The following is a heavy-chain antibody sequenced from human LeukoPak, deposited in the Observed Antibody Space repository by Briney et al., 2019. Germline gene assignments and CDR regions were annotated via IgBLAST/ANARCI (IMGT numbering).Heavy chain of an antibody. D-gene: IGHD3-10*01. J-gene: IGHJ3*02. Sequence: ASVKVSCKASGYTFTSYYMHWVRQAPGQGLEWMGWINPNSGGTNYAQKFQGWVTMTRDTSISTAYMELSRLRPDDTAVYYCARGQIFDYYGSGSYSDAFDIWGQGTMVTVSS. CDR1: GYTFTSYY. CDR3: ARGQIFDYYGSGSYSDAFDI. CDR2: INPNSGGT. V-gene: IGHV1-2*04.